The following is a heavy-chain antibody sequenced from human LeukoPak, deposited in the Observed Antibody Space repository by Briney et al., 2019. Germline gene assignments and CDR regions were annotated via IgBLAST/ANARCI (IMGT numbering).Heavy chain of an antibody. J-gene: IGHJ4*02. V-gene: IGHV1-18*01. CDR1: GYTFTSYG. Sequence: GASVRVSCKASGYTFTSYGISWVRQAPGQGLEWMGWISAYNGNTNYAQKLQGRVTMTTDTSTSTAYMELRSLRSDDTAVYYCARDSGTMIVRWAFDYWGQGTLVTVSS. CDR3: ARDSGTMIVRWAFDY. CDR2: ISAYNGNT. D-gene: IGHD3-22*01.